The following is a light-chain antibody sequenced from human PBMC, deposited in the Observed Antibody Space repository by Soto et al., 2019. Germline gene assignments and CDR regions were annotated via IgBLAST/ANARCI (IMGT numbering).Light chain of an antibody. Sequence: DIPMTQSPSSLSASVGDRVSITCRASQSIRSHLNWFQHKPGKAPKVLIYGASSLQGGVPSRFSGSGSGTDFTLTIKSLQPEDFATYYCQQSFSSPFTFGPWTKVDVK. J-gene: IGKJ3*01. CDR2: GAS. CDR1: QSIRSH. V-gene: IGKV1-39*01. CDR3: QQSFSSPFT.